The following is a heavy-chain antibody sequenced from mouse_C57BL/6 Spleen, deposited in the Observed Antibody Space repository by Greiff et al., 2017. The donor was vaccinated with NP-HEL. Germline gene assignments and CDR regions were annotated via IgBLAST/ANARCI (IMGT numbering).Heavy chain of an antibody. Sequence: QVQLQQSGAELVRPGASVTLSCKASGYTFTDYEMHWVKQTPVHGLEWIGAIDPETGGTAYNQKFKGKAILTADKSSSTAYMELRSLTSEDSAVYYCTRKERPNFADWGQGTMVTVSA. V-gene: IGHV1-15*01. J-gene: IGHJ3*01. CDR2: IDPETGGT. CDR3: TRKERPNFAD. CDR1: GYTFTDYE.